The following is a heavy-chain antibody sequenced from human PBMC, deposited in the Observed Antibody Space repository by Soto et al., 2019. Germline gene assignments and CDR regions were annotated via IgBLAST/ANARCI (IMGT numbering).Heavy chain of an antibody. CDR3: ARGRSGMDV. CDR2: IYYSGST. V-gene: IGHV4-31*11. Sequence: SETLSLTRAFSGGSITSGGSSWVWFRQQPGKGLEWIGYIYYSGSTYYNPSLKSRVTISVDTSKNQFSLKLSSVTAADTAVYYCARGRSGMDVWGQGTTVTISS. D-gene: IGHD3-10*01. CDR1: GGSITSGGSS. J-gene: IGHJ6*02.